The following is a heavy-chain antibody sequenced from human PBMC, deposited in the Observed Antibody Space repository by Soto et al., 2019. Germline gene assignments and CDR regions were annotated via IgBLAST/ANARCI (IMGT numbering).Heavy chain of an antibody. Sequence: QLQLQESGSGLVKPSQTLFLTCAVSGGSISSGGYSWSWIRQPPGKGLEWIGYIYHSGSTYYNPSLKSRVTISVDRSTHQLSLKLSSVTAADTAVYYCARDSNVLPGGYFDYWGHGTLVTVSS. J-gene: IGHJ4*01. CDR3: ARDSNVLPGGYFDY. D-gene: IGHD2-15*01. CDR2: IYHSGST. V-gene: IGHV4-30-2*01. CDR1: GGSISSGGYS.